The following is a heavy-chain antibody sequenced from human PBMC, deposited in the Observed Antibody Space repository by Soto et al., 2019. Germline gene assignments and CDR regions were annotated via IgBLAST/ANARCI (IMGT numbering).Heavy chain of an antibody. Sequence: GGSLRLSCAASGFTFSSYWMSWVRQAPGKGLEWVANIKQDGSEKYYVDSVKGRFTISRDNAKNSLYLQMNSLRAEDTAVYYCARDCGGDCRDAFDIWGQGTMVTV. CDR1: GFTFSSYW. CDR3: ARDCGGDCRDAFDI. V-gene: IGHV3-7*01. J-gene: IGHJ3*02. CDR2: IKQDGSEK. D-gene: IGHD2-21*02.